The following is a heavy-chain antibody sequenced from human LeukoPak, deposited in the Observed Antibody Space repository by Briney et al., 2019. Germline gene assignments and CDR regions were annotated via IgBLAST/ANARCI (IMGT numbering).Heavy chain of an antibody. V-gene: IGHV3-73*01. CDR1: GFTFSGSA. Sequence: GGSLKLSCAASGFTFSGSAMHWVRQASGKGLEWVGRIRSKANSYATAYAASVKGRFTISRDDSKNTAYLQMNSLKTEDTAVYYCTSDYYDSSGYRDYWGQGTLVTVSS. CDR3: TSDYYDSSGYRDY. J-gene: IGHJ4*02. CDR2: IRSKANSYAT. D-gene: IGHD3-22*01.